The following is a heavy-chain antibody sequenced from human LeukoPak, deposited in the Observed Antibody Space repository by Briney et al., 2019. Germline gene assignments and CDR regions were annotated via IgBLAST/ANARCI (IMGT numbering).Heavy chain of an antibody. V-gene: IGHV3-23*01. CDR2: IGNTGGNT. CDR1: GFTFRNYV. Sequence: GGSLRLSCAASGFTFRNYVMSWVRQAQGNGLEWVSTIGNTGGNTYYADSVKGRFIISRDNSKNTVYLQMNSLRAEDTAIYYCGKVRSGSRYDAFDVWGEGTMVSVST. CDR3: GKVRSGSRYDAFDV. D-gene: IGHD5-12*01. J-gene: IGHJ3*01.